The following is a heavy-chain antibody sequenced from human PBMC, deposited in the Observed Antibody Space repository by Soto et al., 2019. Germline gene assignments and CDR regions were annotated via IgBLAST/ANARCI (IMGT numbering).Heavy chain of an antibody. D-gene: IGHD6-19*01. CDR3: AKPSVAAIRRPLDS. J-gene: IGHJ4*02. Sequence: EVQLLESGGGLVQPGGSLRLSCAASGFTFSSYTMTWVRQAPGKGLEWVSCISGSDGTTYYADSVKGRFTISRDNSKNTLFLQMNSLRAEDTAAYYCAKPSVAAIRRPLDSWGQGTLVTVSS. CDR2: ISGSDGTT. V-gene: IGHV3-23*01. CDR1: GFTFSSYT.